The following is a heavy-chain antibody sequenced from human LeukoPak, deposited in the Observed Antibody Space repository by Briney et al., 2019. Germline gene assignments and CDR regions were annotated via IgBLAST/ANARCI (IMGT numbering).Heavy chain of an antibody. D-gene: IGHD6-19*01. CDR1: GFTFSSYS. CDR2: ISSSSSTI. CDR3: ATLMYTTGRQGFDS. J-gene: IGHJ4*02. V-gene: IGHV3-48*01. Sequence: GSLRLSCAASGFTFSSYSMNWVRQAPGKGLEWVSYISSSSSTIYYADSAKGRFTVSRDNSKRTLYLQMNSLRVEDTALYYCATLMYTTGRQGFDSWGQGTRVTVSS.